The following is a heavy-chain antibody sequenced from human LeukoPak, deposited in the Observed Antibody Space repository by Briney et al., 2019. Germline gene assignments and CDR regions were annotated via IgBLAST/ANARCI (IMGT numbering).Heavy chain of an antibody. CDR3: ARYGDPYYYYYGMDV. J-gene: IGHJ6*02. Sequence: GRTLRLSCAASGFTFSSYGMHWVRDAPGKGLEWVAVISYDGSNKYYADSVKGRFTISRDNSKNTLYLQMNSLRAEDTAVYYCARYGDPYYYYYGMDVWGQGTTVTVSS. V-gene: IGHV3-30*03. CDR2: ISYDGSNK. CDR1: GFTFSSYG. D-gene: IGHD4-17*01.